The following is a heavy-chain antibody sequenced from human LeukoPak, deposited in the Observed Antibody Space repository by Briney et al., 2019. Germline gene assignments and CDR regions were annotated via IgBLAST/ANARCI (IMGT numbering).Heavy chain of an antibody. V-gene: IGHV4-61*02. CDR1: GGSISSDDYY. Sequence: SETLSLTCTVSGGSISSDDYYWTWMRQPAGKGPEWIGRVRTSGTTDFNPSLKSRVTMSVDTSKNQFSLKLRSVTAADTAVYYCARLCQVTTCAKFEYWGQGILVTVSS. CDR3: ARLCQVTTCAKFEY. J-gene: IGHJ4*02. CDR2: VRTSGTT. D-gene: IGHD4-17*01.